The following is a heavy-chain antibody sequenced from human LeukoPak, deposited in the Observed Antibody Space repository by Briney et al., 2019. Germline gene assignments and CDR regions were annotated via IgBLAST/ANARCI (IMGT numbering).Heavy chain of an antibody. CDR1: GFNFSSYS. J-gene: IGHJ4*02. D-gene: IGHD2-15*01. Sequence: GGSLRLSCAGSGFNFSSYSMSWVRQAPWKGLEFVSSISSSSSFIYYADSVKGRFTISRDSSKNTLFLQMNRLRPEDAAVYYCAKAPVTTCRGAFCYPFDYWGLGTLVTVSS. CDR2: ISSSSSFI. V-gene: IGHV3-21*04. CDR3: AKAPVTTCRGAFCYPFDY.